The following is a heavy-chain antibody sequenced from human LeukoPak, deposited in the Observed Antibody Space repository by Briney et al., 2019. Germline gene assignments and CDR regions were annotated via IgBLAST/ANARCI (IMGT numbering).Heavy chain of an antibody. J-gene: IGHJ4*02. Sequence: GASVKVSCKASGYTFTSYYMHWVRQAPGQGLEWRGIINPSGGSTSYAQKFQGRVTMTRDTSTSTVYMEVSSLRSEDTAVYYCARDLKEGNSDYWGQGTLVTVSS. V-gene: IGHV1-46*01. D-gene: IGHD4-4*01. CDR1: GYTFTSYY. CDR2: INPSGGST. CDR3: ARDLKEGNSDY.